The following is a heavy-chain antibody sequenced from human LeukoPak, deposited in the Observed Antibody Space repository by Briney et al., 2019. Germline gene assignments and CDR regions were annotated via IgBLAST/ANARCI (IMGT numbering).Heavy chain of an antibody. CDR1: GFTFSSYE. CDR3: ARDPLGYDILTGYTPRYFDY. V-gene: IGHV3-48*03. D-gene: IGHD3-9*01. Sequence: LPGGSLRLSCAASGFTFSSYEMNWVRQPPGTGLEWVSYISSSGSTIYYADSVKGRFTISRDNAKNSLYLQMNSLRAEDTAVYYCARDPLGYDILTGYTPRYFDYWGQGTLVTVSS. J-gene: IGHJ4*02. CDR2: ISSSGSTI.